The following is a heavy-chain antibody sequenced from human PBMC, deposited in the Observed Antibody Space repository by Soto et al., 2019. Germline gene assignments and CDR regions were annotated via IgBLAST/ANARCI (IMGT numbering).Heavy chain of an antibody. V-gene: IGHV4-39*01. Sequence: PSETLSLTCTVSGGSISSSSYYWGWIRQPPGKGLEWIGSIYYSGSTYYNPSLKSRVTISVDTSKNQFSLKLSSVTAADTAVYYCARKLRCYDFWSDQSGYNWFDPRGQGTLVTVSS. D-gene: IGHD3-3*01. CDR3: ARKLRCYDFWSDQSGYNWFDP. CDR1: GGSISSSSYY. CDR2: IYYSGST. J-gene: IGHJ5*02.